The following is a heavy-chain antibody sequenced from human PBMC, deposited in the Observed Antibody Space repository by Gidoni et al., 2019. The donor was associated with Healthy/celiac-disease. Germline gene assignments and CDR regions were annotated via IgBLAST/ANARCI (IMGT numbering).Heavy chain of an antibody. V-gene: IGHV3-21*01. J-gene: IGHJ6*02. CDR2: ISSSSSYI. Sequence: EVQLVESGGGLVKPGGSLRLSCAAFGFSFRSYSMNWVRQAPGKGLEWVSSISSSSSYIYYADSVKGRFTISRDNAKNSLYLQMNSLRAEDTAVYYCARDLARGTMVRGYYGMDVWGQGTTVTVSS. D-gene: IGHD3-10*01. CDR1: GFSFRSYS. CDR3: ARDLARGTMVRGYYGMDV.